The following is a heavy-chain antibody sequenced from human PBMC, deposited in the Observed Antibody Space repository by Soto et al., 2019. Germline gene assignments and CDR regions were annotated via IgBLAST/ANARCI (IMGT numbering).Heavy chain of an antibody. J-gene: IGHJ5*02. Sequence: ASVKVSCKASGYTFTSYAMHWVRQAPGQRLEWMGWINAGNGNTKYSQKFQGRVTITRDTSASTAYMELSSLRSEDTAVYYCARESYCSSTRCSNWFDPWGQGTLVTVSS. CDR2: INAGNGNT. CDR3: ARESYCSSTRCSNWFDP. D-gene: IGHD2-2*01. CDR1: GYTFTSYA. V-gene: IGHV1-3*01.